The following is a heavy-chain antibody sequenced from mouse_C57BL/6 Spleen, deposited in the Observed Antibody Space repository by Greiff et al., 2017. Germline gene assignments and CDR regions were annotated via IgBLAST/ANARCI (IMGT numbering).Heavy chain of an antibody. J-gene: IGHJ4*01. CDR2: INPNYGTT. Sequence: VQLKQSGPELVKPGASVKISCKASGYSFTDYNMNWVKQSHGKSLEWIGVINPNYGTTSYNQKFKGKATLTVDQSSSTAYMQLNSLTSEDSAVXYCASSVVATGNAMDYWGQGTSVTVSS. CDR1: GYSFTDYN. D-gene: IGHD1-1*01. V-gene: IGHV1-39*01. CDR3: ASSVVATGNAMDY.